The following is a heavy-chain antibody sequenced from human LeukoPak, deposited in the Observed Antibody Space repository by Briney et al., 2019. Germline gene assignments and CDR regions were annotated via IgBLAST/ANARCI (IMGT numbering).Heavy chain of an antibody. D-gene: IGHD3-22*01. V-gene: IGHV3-30-3*01. Sequence: GGSLRLSCAASGFTFSSYAMHWVRQAPGKGLEWVAVISYDGSNKYYADSVKGRFTISRDNSKNTLYLQMNSLRAEDTAVYYCARVLYDSSGYYYEHGYWGQGTLVTVSS. CDR3: ARVLYDSSGYYYEHGY. J-gene: IGHJ4*02. CDR2: ISYDGSNK. CDR1: GFTFSSYA.